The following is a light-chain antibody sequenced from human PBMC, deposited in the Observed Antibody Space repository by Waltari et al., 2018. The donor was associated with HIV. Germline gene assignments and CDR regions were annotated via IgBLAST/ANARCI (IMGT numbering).Light chain of an antibody. CDR2: GNS. CDR3: QSYDSSLSGVV. Sequence: QSVLTQPPSVSGAPGQRVTISCTGSSSHIGAGYDVHWYQQLPGTAPKLLIYGNSKRPSGVPDRFSGSKSGTSASLAITGLQAEDEADYYCQSYDSSLSGVVFGGGTKLTVL. J-gene: IGLJ2*01. CDR1: SSHIGAGYD. V-gene: IGLV1-40*01.